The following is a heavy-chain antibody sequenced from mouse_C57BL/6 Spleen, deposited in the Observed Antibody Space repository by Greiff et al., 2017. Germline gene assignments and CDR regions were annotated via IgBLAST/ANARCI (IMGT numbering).Heavy chain of an antibody. V-gene: IGHV1-69*01. CDR3: ARDYYGSSSRAMDY. CDR2: IDPSDSYT. J-gene: IGHJ4*01. D-gene: IGHD1-1*01. Sequence: VQLQQPGAELVMPGASVKLSCKASGYTFTSYWMHWVKQRPGQGLEWIGEIDPSDSYTNYNQKFKGKSTLTVDKSSSTAYRQLSSLTSEDSAVYYCARDYYGSSSRAMDYWGQGTSVTVSS. CDR1: GYTFTSYW.